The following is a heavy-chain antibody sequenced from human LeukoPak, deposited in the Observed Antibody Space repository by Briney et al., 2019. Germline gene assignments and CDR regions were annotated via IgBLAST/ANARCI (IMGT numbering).Heavy chain of an antibody. CDR1: GYSISSGYY. J-gene: IGHJ3*02. CDR2: IYHSGST. CDR3: ARAYCGGDCIFPFDAFGI. Sequence: SETLSLTCAVSGYSISSGYYWGWIRQPPGKGLEWIGSIYHSGSTYYNPSLKSRVTISVDTSKNQFSLKLSSVTAADTAVYYCARAYCGGDCIFPFDAFGIWGQGTMVTVSS. V-gene: IGHV4-38-2*01. D-gene: IGHD2-21*01.